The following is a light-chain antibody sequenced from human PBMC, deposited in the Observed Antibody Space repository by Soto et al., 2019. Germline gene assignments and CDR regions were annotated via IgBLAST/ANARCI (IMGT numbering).Light chain of an antibody. J-gene: IGLJ1*01. Sequence: QAVLTQPPSASGTPGQRVTISCSGSFSNLGSNNVNWYQQLPGTAPKLLIYANNQRPSGVPDRFSGSKSGTSASLAISGLQSEDEADYYCAAWDDSLSGFVFGTGTQLTVL. CDR1: FSNLGSNN. V-gene: IGLV1-44*01. CDR2: ANN. CDR3: AAWDDSLSGFV.